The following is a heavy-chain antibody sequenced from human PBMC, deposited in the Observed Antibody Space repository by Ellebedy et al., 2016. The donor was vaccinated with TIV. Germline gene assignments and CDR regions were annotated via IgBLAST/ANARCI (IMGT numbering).Heavy chain of an antibody. CDR2: IYSGGTT. CDR3: ARDPPADRTSTCG. J-gene: IGHJ4*02. V-gene: IGHV3-66*01. Sequence: GESLKISCAASGVTVSNNYMTWVRQAPGKGLECVSVIYSGGTTYYTDSVRGRFTVSRDGSKNTLYLQMNSLRAEDTAVYYCARDPPADRTSTCGWGQGTLVTVSS. CDR1: GVTVSNNY. D-gene: IGHD2-15*01.